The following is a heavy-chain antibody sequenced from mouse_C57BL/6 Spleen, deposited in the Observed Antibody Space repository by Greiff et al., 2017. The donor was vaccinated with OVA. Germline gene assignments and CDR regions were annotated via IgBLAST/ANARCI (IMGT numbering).Heavy chain of an antibody. Sequence: EVKLVESEAGLVQPGSSMKLSCTASGFTFTDYYMAWVRQAPEKGLEWVANINSDGSSTYYLDSLTSRFIISRDDSKSNLYLQMSSLKSEDTATYYCARDDLHYAMDYWGQGTSVTVSS. J-gene: IGHJ4*01. CDR1: GFTFTDYY. CDR2: INSDGSST. CDR3: ARDDLHYAMDY. V-gene: IGHV5-16*01.